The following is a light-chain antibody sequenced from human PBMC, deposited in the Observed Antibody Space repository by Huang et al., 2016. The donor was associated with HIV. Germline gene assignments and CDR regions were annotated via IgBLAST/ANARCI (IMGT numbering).Light chain of an antibody. J-gene: IGKJ4*01. Sequence: VVMTQSPLSLPVTLGQPASISCRSSQSLVYSDGNTYLNWFQQRPGQSPRRLMYKVSSRDSWVPDRFSGSGSVTDFTLKISRVEAEDVGVYYCMQGTYRPLTFGGGTKVEIK. CDR1: QSLVYSDGNTY. V-gene: IGKV2-30*01. CDR2: KVS. CDR3: MQGTYRPLT.